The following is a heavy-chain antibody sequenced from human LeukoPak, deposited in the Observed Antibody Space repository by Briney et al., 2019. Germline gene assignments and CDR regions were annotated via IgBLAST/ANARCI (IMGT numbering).Heavy chain of an antibody. Sequence: SETLSLTCTVSGGSLSGYYWNWIRQPAGKGLEWIGRIYISGNTWYKPSLQSRVTMSVDTSKNQFSLKMSSLTAADTAVYYCARSNLGSYDQSGYYHHWGQGTRVTVSS. J-gene: IGHJ4*02. V-gene: IGHV4-4*07. CDR2: IYISGNT. D-gene: IGHD3-22*01. CDR3: ARSNLGSYDQSGYYHH. CDR1: GGSLSGYY.